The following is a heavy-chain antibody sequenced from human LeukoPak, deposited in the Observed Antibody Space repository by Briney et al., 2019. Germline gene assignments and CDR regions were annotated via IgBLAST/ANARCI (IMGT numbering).Heavy chain of an antibody. J-gene: IGHJ4*02. Sequence: GGSLRLSCAASGFTFSAYSMNWVRQAPGKGLGWVSSIGSGSNYIYYADSLKGRFTISRDDARNSLYLQMNGLRVEDTGVYYCARVLGGISGWQVDFWGQGTLVTVSS. V-gene: IGHV3-21*01. CDR3: ARVLGGISGWQVDF. D-gene: IGHD6-19*01. CDR2: IGSGSNYI. CDR1: GFTFSAYS.